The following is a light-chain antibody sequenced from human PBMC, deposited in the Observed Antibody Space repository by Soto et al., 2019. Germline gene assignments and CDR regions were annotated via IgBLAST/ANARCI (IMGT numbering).Light chain of an antibody. CDR1: PSISSY. CDR2: AAS. J-gene: IGKJ5*01. CDR3: QQLHDYPIT. Sequence: DIQRTQSPSSLSASVGDRVTINCRASPSISSYLNWYQQKPGKAPQLLIYAASSLQSGVPSRFSSSVSGTDFTLTLRRLQPEDCATYYGQQLHDYPITFCPPTRLEIK. V-gene: IGKV1-39*01.